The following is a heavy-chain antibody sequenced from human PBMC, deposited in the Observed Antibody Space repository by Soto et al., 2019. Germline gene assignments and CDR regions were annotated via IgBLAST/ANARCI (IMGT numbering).Heavy chain of an antibody. CDR1: GFTFSNAW. V-gene: IGHV3-15*01. CDR3: STDYLTTVAYYYYYYGMDV. Sequence: GGSLRLSCAASGFTFSNAWMSWVRQAPGKGLEWVGRIKSKTDGGTTDYAAPVKGRFTISRDESKNTLYLQMNSLKTEDTDVYYCSTDYLTTVAYYYYYYGMDVWGQGTTVTVSS. J-gene: IGHJ6*02. CDR2: IKSKTDGGTT. D-gene: IGHD4-17*01.